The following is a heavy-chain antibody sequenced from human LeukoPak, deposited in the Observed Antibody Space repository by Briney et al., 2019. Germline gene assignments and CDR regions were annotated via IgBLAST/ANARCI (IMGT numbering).Heavy chain of an antibody. D-gene: IGHD1-26*01. CDR3: ARGELPPSNWFDP. Sequence: PSETLSLTCTVSGYSISSGYYWSWIRQPPGKGLEWIGYIYSSGSTNYNPSLKSRVTISVDTSKNQFSLKLSSVTAADTAVYYCARGELPPSNWFDPWGQGALVTVSS. V-gene: IGHV4-61*01. J-gene: IGHJ5*02. CDR2: IYSSGST. CDR1: GYSISSGYY.